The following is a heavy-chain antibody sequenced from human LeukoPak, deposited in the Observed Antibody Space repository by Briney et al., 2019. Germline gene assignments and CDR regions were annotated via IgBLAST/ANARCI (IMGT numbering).Heavy chain of an antibody. D-gene: IGHD3-3*01. CDR1: GGSINSYY. CDR2: IYTSGTT. Sequence: SETLSLTCTVSGGSINSYYWSWIRQPAGKGLEWIGRIYTSGTTNYNPSLKSRVTMSVDTSKKQFSLKLSSVTAADTAVYYCARAGDFWSGYPSRNYMDVWGKGTTVTVSS. V-gene: IGHV4-4*07. CDR3: ARAGDFWSGYPSRNYMDV. J-gene: IGHJ6*03.